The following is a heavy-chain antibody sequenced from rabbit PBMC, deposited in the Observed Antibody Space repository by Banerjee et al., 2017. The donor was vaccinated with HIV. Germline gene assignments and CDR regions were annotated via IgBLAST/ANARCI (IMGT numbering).Heavy chain of an antibody. V-gene: IGHV1S40*01. J-gene: IGHJ3*01. Sequence: QSLEESGGDLVKPGASLTLTCTASGISFSSSYYMCWVRQAPGKGLEWNACIYTSGGSTYYASWAKGRFTISKTSSTTVTLQMTSLTAADTATYFCARRNVGSWIRLDLWGPGTLVTVS. CDR1: GISFSSSYY. D-gene: IGHD4-2*01. CDR2: IYTSGGST. CDR3: ARRNVGSWIRLDL.